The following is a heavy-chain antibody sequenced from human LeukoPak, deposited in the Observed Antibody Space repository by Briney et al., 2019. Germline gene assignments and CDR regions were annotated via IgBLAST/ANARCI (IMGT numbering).Heavy chain of an antibody. D-gene: IGHD3-3*01. Sequence: PGGSLSLSCAASGFTFSSYSMNGVRQAPAKGLECVSSISSSSRYIYYTDSVKGRFTISRDNAKNSLYLQMNSLRAEDTAVYYCARGLITTVDYWGQGTLGTVSS. CDR3: ARGLITTVDY. CDR2: ISSSSRYI. V-gene: IGHV3-21*01. CDR1: GFTFSSYS. J-gene: IGHJ4*02.